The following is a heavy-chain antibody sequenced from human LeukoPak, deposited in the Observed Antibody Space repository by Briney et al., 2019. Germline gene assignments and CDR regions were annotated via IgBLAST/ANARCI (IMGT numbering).Heavy chain of an antibody. CDR2: IIPIFGTA. V-gene: IGHV1-69*05. Sequence: VASVKVSCKASGGTFSSYAISWVRQAPGQGLEWMGGIIPIFGTANYAQKFQGRVTITTDESTSTAYMELSSLRSEDTAVYYCARVKRGARYYYYYMDVWGKGTTVTVS. CDR3: ARVKRGARYYYYYMDV. CDR1: GGTFSSYA. J-gene: IGHJ6*03. D-gene: IGHD3-10*01.